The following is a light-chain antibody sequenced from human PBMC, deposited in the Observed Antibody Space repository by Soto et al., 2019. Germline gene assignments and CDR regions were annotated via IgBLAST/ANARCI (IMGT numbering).Light chain of an antibody. Sequence: EIVMTQSPATRSVSPGERATLSCRASQSVSSNLAWYQQKPGQAPRLLIYGASTRPTGIPARFSGSGSGTEFTLTISSLQSEDFAVYYCQQYNNWPPLTFGGGTKVEIK. J-gene: IGKJ4*01. CDR2: GAS. CDR3: QQYNNWPPLT. V-gene: IGKV3-15*01. CDR1: QSVSSN.